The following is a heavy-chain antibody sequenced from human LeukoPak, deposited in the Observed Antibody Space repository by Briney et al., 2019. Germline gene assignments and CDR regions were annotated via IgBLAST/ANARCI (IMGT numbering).Heavy chain of an antibody. CDR2: IYYSGST. D-gene: IGHD6-19*01. Sequence: PETLSLTCTVSGGSISSSSYYWGWIRQPPGKGLEWIGSIYYSGSTYYNPSLKSRVTISVDTSKNQFSLKLSSVTAADTAVYYCARHVRYSSGWYSRAYFDYWGQGTLVTVSS. V-gene: IGHV4-39*01. CDR1: GGSISSSSYY. CDR3: ARHVRYSSGWYSRAYFDY. J-gene: IGHJ4*02.